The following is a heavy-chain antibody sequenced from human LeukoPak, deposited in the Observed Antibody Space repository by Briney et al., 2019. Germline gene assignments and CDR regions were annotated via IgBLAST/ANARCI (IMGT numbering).Heavy chain of an antibody. Sequence: GGSLRLSCAASGFAFSSFPMSWVRQAPGKGLEWVSYISSSSSTIYYADSVKGRFTISRDNARNSLYLQMNSLRAEDTAVYYCARDRPPAYCTNGVCRIDAFDIWGQGTMVTVSS. D-gene: IGHD2-8*01. CDR2: ISSSSSTI. J-gene: IGHJ3*02. CDR3: ARDRPPAYCTNGVCRIDAFDI. V-gene: IGHV3-48*01. CDR1: GFAFSSFP.